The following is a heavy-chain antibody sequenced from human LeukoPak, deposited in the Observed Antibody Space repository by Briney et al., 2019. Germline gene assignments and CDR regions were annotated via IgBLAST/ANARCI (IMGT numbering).Heavy chain of an antibody. CDR1: GFTFNTYN. CDR2: IGSRSSTI. CDR3: AREDSSSSGVGYYYYMDV. Sequence: GGSLRLSCVASGFTFNTYNMNWVRQAPGKGLEWVSYIGSRSSTIYYADSVKGRFTISRDNAKNSLYVQMNSLRADDTAVYYCAREDSSSSGVGYYYYMDVWGKGTTVTVSS. D-gene: IGHD6-6*01. J-gene: IGHJ6*03. V-gene: IGHV3-48*01.